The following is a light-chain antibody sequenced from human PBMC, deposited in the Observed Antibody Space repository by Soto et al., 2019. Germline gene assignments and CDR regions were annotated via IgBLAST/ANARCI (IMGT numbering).Light chain of an antibody. V-gene: IGKV3-20*01. CDR2: AAS. Sequence: EIVLTQSPGTLSLSPGERATLSCRASQSVSSSYLAWYQQKPGQAPRLLIYAASSRATGIPDRFSGSGSGTAFTLTISRLEPEDFAVYYCQQYGSSPLTFGGGTKVELK. CDR1: QSVSSSY. CDR3: QQYGSSPLT. J-gene: IGKJ4*01.